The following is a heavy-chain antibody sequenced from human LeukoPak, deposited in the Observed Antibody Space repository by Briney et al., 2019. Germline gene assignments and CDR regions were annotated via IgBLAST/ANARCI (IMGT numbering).Heavy chain of an antibody. J-gene: IGHJ5*02. CDR2: INAGNGNT. CDR1: GYTFTNYA. V-gene: IGHV1-3*01. D-gene: IGHD6-19*01. Sequence: ASVKVSCKASGYTFTNYAMHWVRQAPGQRLGWMGWINAGNGNTKYSQKFQGRVTITRDTSASTAYMELSSLRSEDTAVYYCARAYSSGWYDWFDPWGQGTLVTVSS. CDR3: ARAYSSGWYDWFDP.